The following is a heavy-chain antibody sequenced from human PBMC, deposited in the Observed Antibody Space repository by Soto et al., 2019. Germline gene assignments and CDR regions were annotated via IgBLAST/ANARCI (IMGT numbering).Heavy chain of an antibody. CDR3: AREDIVLVPAANDTYYYYYGMDV. J-gene: IGHJ6*01. D-gene: IGHD2-2*01. CDR2: INPNSGGT. V-gene: IGHV1-2*04. Sequence: ASVKVSCKASGYTFTDYYMHWVRQAPGQGLEWMGWINPNSGGTNYAQKFQGWVTMTRDTSISTAYMELSRLRSDDTAVYYCAREDIVLVPAANDTYYYYYGMDVWGQATTVTVSS. CDR1: GYTFTDYY.